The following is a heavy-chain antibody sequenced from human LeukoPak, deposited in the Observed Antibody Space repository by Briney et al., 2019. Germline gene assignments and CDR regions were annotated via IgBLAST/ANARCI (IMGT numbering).Heavy chain of an antibody. Sequence: PGGSLRLSCATSGFTFSSYWMHWVRLVPGKGLVWVSRIYNDGTATDYADFVKGRFTISRDNARNTLYLQMNSLRAEDTAVYYCARRHHDETGRALDYWGQGTLVTVSS. D-gene: IGHD1-14*01. CDR3: ARRHHDETGRALDY. CDR1: GFTFSSYW. V-gene: IGHV3-74*01. CDR2: IYNDGTAT. J-gene: IGHJ4*02.